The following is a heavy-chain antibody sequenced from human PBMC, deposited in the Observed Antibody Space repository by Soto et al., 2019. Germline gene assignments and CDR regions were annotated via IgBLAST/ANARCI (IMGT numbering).Heavy chain of an antibody. D-gene: IGHD3-16*02. CDR2: IYSGGST. J-gene: IGHJ5*02. V-gene: IGHV3-53*04. CDR3: ARALFGGVIATFDP. Sequence: GGSLRLSCAASGFTVSSNYMSWVRQAPGKGLEWVSVIYSGGSTYYADSVKGRFTISRHNSKNTLYLQMNSLRAEDTAVYYCARALFGGVIATFDPWGQGTLVTVSS. CDR1: GFTVSSNY.